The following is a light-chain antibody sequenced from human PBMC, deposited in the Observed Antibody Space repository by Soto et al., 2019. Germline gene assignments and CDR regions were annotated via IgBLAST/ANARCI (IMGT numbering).Light chain of an antibody. V-gene: IGLV2-8*01. Sequence: QSALTQPPSASGSPGQSVTISCTGTGSDVGGYNYVSWYQQHPGKAPKLMIYEVSKRPSGVPDRFSGSKSGNTDSLTVSGLQAEDEADYYCSSYAGSLYVFGTGTKVTVL. CDR1: GSDVGGYNY. CDR3: SSYAGSLYV. J-gene: IGLJ1*01. CDR2: EVS.